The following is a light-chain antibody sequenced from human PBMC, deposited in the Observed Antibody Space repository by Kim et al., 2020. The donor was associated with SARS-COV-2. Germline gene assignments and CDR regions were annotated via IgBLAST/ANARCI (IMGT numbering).Light chain of an antibody. CDR1: KLEDKY. CDR3: QTWDSSSVI. CDR2: QDT. Sequence: VSPGQTASITCSGDKLEDKYVCWYQQKAGQSPVLLIYQDTKWPSGIPERFSGSNSGNTATLTISGTQAMDEADYYCQTWDSSSVIFGGGTKLAVL. J-gene: IGLJ2*01. V-gene: IGLV3-1*01.